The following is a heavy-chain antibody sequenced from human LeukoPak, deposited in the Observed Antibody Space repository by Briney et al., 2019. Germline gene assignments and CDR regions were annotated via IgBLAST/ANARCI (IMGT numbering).Heavy chain of an antibody. J-gene: IGHJ4*02. D-gene: IGHD3-22*01. V-gene: IGHV4-39*01. CDR2: VYYSGST. CDR3: ARRAPIYYDSSGYYYVFDY. Sequence: SGTLSFTCTVSGSSVSSSSYDWGWIRQPPGKGLEWIVNVYYSGSTYYNPSLRSRVTISVDTSKNQFSLKLSSVTAADTAVYYCARRAPIYYDSSGYYYVFDYWGQGTLVTVSS. CDR1: GSSVSSSSYD.